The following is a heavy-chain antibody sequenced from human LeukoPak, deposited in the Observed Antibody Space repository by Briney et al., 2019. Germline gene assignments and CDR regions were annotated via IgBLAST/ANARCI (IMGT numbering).Heavy chain of an antibody. J-gene: IGHJ6*03. CDR3: ARVTRARRTFYYYYYMDV. CDR1: GYTFTGYY. V-gene: IGHV1-2*02. Sequence: GASVKVSCKASGYTFTGYYMHWVRQAPGQGLEWMGWINPNSGGTNYAQKFQGRVTMTRDTSISTAYMELSRLRSDDTAVYYCARVTRARRTFYYYYYMDVWGKGTTVTVSS. D-gene: IGHD1-14*01. CDR2: INPNSGGT.